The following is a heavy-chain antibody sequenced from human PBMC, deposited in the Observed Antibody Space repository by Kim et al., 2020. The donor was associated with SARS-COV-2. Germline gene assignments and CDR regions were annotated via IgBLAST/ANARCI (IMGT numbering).Heavy chain of an antibody. V-gene: IGHV5-51*01. D-gene: IGHD3-3*01. J-gene: IGHJ3*02. CDR3: ARRSGRFLESIDAFDI. Sequence: SFQGQVTISADKSISTAYLQWSSLKASDTAMYYCARRSGRFLESIDAFDIWGQGTMVTVSS.